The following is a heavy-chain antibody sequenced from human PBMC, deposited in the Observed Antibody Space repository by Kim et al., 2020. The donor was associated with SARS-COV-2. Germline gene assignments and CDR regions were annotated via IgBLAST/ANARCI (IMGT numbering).Heavy chain of an antibody. Sequence: GGSLRLSCAASGFTFSSYWMHWVRQAPGKGLVWVSRINSDGSDTNYADSVKGRVTVSRDNAKNTLYLQMNSLRAEDTAVYYCTREGGGYGTDYFQHWGQGTLLTVSS. V-gene: IGHV3-74*01. CDR3: TREGGGYGTDYFQH. CDR2: INSDGSDT. J-gene: IGHJ1*01. CDR1: GFTFSSYW. D-gene: IGHD3-16*01.